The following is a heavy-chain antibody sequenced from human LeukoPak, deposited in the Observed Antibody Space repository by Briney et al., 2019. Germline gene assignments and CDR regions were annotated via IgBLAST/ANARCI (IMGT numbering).Heavy chain of an antibody. V-gene: IGHV3-74*01. CDR2: INSDGSWT. D-gene: IGHD2/OR15-2a*01. Sequence: GSLRLSCAASGNYWMHWVRQAPGKGLVWVSHINSDGSWTSYADSVKGRFTISKDNAKNTAYLQMNSLRAEDTAVYYCVSFYETYWGRGTLVTVS. CDR3: VSFYETY. CDR1: GNYW. J-gene: IGHJ4*02.